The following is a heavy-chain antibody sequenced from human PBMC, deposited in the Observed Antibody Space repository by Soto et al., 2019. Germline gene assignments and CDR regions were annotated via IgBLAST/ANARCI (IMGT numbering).Heavy chain of an antibody. CDR3: ASQALDTAIFDY. CDR2: INHSGRT. V-gene: IGHV4-34*01. D-gene: IGHD5-18*01. CDR1: GGSFSGYY. J-gene: IGHJ4*02. Sequence: SETLSLTCAVYGGSFSGYYWSWIRQPPGKGLEWIGEINHSGRTSYNPSLKSRVTISADTSKNQFSLKLNSVTAADTAVYYCASQALDTAIFDYWGQGTLVTVSS.